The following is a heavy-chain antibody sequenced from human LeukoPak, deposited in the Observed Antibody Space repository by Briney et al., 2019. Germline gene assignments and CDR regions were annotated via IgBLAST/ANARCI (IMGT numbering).Heavy chain of an antibody. CDR1: GYTFTSYY. Sequence: ASVKVSCKASGYTFTSYYMHWVRQAPGQGLEWMGIINPSGGSTSYAQKFRGRVTMTRDTSTSTVYMELSSLRSEDTAVYYCARDQMEMATILGSYYYYGMDVWGQGTTVTVSS. V-gene: IGHV1-46*01. D-gene: IGHD5-24*01. J-gene: IGHJ6*02. CDR3: ARDQMEMATILGSYYYYGMDV. CDR2: INPSGGST.